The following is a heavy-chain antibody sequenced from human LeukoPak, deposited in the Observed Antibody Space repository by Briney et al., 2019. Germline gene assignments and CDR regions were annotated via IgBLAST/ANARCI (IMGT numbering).Heavy chain of an antibody. CDR1: GFTFSSYG. V-gene: IGHV3-33*01. D-gene: IGHD3-22*01. CDR3: ARDDLAGADYYDSSGPDY. CDR2: IWYDGSNK. J-gene: IGHJ4*02. Sequence: HPGRSLTLSCAASGFTFSSYGMHWVSQAPGKGLEWVAVIWYDGSNKYYADSVKGRFTISRDNSKNTLYLQMNSLRAEDTAVYYCARDDLAGADYYDSSGPDYWGQGTLVTVSS.